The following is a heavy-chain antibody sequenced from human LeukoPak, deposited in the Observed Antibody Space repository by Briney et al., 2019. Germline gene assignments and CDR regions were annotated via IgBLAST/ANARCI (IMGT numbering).Heavy chain of an antibody. D-gene: IGHD1-1*01. CDR3: ARGGYNFGFDS. CDR1: GFTVSSYY. V-gene: IGHV3-74*01. Sequence: GGSLRLSCAASGFTVSSYYMSWVRQAPGKGLVWVSRINGDGSTTSYAGSVKGRFSISRDSAKNTLYLQVNSLRAEDTAVYYCARGGYNFGFDSWGQGTLVTVSS. CDR2: INGDGSTT. J-gene: IGHJ5*01.